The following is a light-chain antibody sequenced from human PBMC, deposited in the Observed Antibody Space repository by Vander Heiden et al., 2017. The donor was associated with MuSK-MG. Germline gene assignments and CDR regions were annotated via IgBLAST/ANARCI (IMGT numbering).Light chain of an antibody. CDR1: SSNIGSNT. CDR3: ATWDDTLSGRV. J-gene: IGLJ3*02. Sequence: QSALTHPPSASGAPGQRVTISCSGSSSNIGSNTVNWYQQLPGTAPKHLIYGNTQRPSGVPDRFSGSKSGPSASLAISGLQSEDEADDYCATWDDTLSGRVFGGGTKLTVL. V-gene: IGLV1-44*01. CDR2: GNT.